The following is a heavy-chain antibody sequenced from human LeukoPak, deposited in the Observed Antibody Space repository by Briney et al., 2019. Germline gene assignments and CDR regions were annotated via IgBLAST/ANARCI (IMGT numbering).Heavy chain of an antibody. D-gene: IGHD2-15*01. CDR1: GYTFTGYY. Sequence: ASVKVSCKASGYTFTGYYMRWVRQAPGQGLEWMGRINPNSGGTNYAQKFQGRVTMTRDTSISTAYMELSRLRSDDTAVYYCARQEYCSGGSCYTWFDPWGQGTLVTVSS. CDR2: INPNSGGT. V-gene: IGHV1-2*06. J-gene: IGHJ5*02. CDR3: ARQEYCSGGSCYTWFDP.